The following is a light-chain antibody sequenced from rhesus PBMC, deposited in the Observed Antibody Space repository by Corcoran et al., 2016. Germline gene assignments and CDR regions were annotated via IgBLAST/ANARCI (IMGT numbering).Light chain of an antibody. CDR2: DAS. Sequence: DIQMTQSPSSLSASVGDTVTITCRASQGISSYLNWFQQKPGKAPKLLIYDASSLESGVPSRFSGSGSRTDFTLTISRLQPEDFAAYYCLQHNSYPCTFGPGTKLDIK. J-gene: IGKJ3*01. V-gene: IGKV1-28*03. CDR1: QGISSY. CDR3: LQHNSYPCT.